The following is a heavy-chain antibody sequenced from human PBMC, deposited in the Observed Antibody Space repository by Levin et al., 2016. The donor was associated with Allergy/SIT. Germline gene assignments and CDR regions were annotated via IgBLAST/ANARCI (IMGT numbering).Heavy chain of an antibody. D-gene: IGHD3-22*01. CDR3: ARDLKNYYDSSGSL. Sequence: GGSLRLSCAASGFTFSSYAMHWVRQAPGKGLEWVAVISYDGSNKYYADSVKGRFTISRDNSKNTLYLQMNSLRAEDTAVYYCARDLKNYYDSSGSLWGQGTLVTVSS. J-gene: IGHJ4*02. CDR2: ISYDGSNK. CDR1: GFTFSSYA. V-gene: IGHV3-30-3*01.